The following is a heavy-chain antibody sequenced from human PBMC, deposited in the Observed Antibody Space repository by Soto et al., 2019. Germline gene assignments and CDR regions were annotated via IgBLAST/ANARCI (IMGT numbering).Heavy chain of an antibody. J-gene: IGHJ5*02. CDR1: GYTFTSCG. V-gene: IGHV1-18*01. Sequence: GASVKVSCKASGYTFTSCGISWVRQAPGQGLEWMGWIGAYNGNTNYAQKLQGRVTMTTDTSTSTAYMELRSLGSDDTAVYYSARAKPRYCSSTSGYLPSIAPWG. CDR2: IGAYNGNT. D-gene: IGHD2-2*01. CDR3: ARAKPRYCSSTSGYLPSIAP.